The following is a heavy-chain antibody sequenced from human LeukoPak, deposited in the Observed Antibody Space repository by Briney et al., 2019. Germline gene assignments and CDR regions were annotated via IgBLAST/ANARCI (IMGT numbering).Heavy chain of an antibody. CDR3: ARSIGLTGGGVDV. CDR1: GFTFSSYA. J-gene: IGHJ6*02. D-gene: IGHD3-9*01. Sequence: GGSLRLSCAASGFTFSSYAMSWVRQAPGKGLEWVSYITNGGSTIHHADSVKGRFTISRDNAKKTLYLQMNSLRAEDTAVYYCARSIGLTGGGVDVWGQGTTVTVS. CDR2: ITNGGSTI. V-gene: IGHV3-48*04.